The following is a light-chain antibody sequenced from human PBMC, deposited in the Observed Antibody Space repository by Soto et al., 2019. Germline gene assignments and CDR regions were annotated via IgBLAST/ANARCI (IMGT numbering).Light chain of an antibody. V-gene: IGKV3-20*01. CDR2: GSS. CDR1: QSVDNNY. CDR3: QQYGSSPPIT. J-gene: IGKJ4*01. Sequence: EIVLTQSPGTLSLSPGERATLSCRASQSVDNNYLSWYQQRPGQAPRLLIYGSSYRATGIPDRFSGSGSGTDFSLTISRLEPEDFAVYYCQQYGSSPPITVGGGTKVDSK.